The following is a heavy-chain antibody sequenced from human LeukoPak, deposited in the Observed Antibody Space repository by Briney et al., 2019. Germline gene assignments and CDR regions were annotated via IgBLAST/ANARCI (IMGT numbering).Heavy chain of an antibody. D-gene: IGHD3-22*01. V-gene: IGHV3-23*01. CDR3: VKDRPNYYGSEGHYYRQNGDS. J-gene: IGHJ5*01. CDR2: ISGRGELT. Sequence: GGSLRLSCGASGFTFSTYAMSWVRQPPGKGLEWVASISGRGELTYYTDSVRGRFTISRDNSRSALYLQMNFLRTDDTAVYYCVKDRPNYYGSEGHYYRQNGDSWGQGTLVTVSS. CDR1: GFTFSTYA.